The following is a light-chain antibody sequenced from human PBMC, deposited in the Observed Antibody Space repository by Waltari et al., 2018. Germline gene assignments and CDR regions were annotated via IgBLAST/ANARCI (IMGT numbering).Light chain of an antibody. Sequence: AIQMTQSPSSLSASVGDRVTITCRASQDIRTSLGWYQQKPGKAPKLLIYAASTLQSGVPSKCSGSGSGTDFTLTISSLQPEDFATYYCLEDHNFPILTFGGGTRVEIK. V-gene: IGKV1-6*01. J-gene: IGKJ4*01. CDR1: QDIRTS. CDR3: LEDHNFPILT. CDR2: AAS.